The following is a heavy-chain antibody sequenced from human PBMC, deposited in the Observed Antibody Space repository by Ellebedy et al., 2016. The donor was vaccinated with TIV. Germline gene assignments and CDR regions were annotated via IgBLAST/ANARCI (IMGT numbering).Heavy chain of an antibody. CDR2: ISYDGSNK. Sequence: GGSLRLSXAASGFTFSSYAMHWVRQAPGKGLEWVAVISYDGSNKYYADSVKGRFTISRDNSKNTLYLQMNSLRAEDTAVYYCARGYGGSYAVVFDYWGQGTLVTVSS. V-gene: IGHV3-30-3*01. D-gene: IGHD1-26*01. J-gene: IGHJ4*02. CDR1: GFTFSSYA. CDR3: ARGYGGSYAVVFDY.